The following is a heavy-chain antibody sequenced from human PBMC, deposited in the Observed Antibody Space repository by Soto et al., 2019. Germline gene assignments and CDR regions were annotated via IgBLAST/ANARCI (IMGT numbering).Heavy chain of an antibody. V-gene: IGHV1-18*01. CDR1: GYTFSTFG. Sequence: QVQVVQSGAEVKKPGASVKVACKASGYTFSTFGMSWVRQAPGQGLEWMGWISVEKGDTNSAQKFQDRGTMTTDTSTGTAYMELRSLTSDDTAGYYCARCYCSVGSCFTCWHFDLWGRGTLVTVSS. CDR3: ARCYCSVGSCFTCWHFDL. CDR2: ISVEKGDT. J-gene: IGHJ2*01. D-gene: IGHD2-15*01.